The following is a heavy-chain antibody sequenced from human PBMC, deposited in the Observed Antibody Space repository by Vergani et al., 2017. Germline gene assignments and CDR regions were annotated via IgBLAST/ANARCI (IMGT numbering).Heavy chain of an antibody. Sequence: EVQLLESGGDLVQPGGSLRLSCAASGFTFNHCAMNWVRQAPGKGLEWVSGISGSGGSTYYAGSVKGRFTISRVSSMNTLYLQMNSLSAGDTAVYYCAKANPRNSGYDYLYYYHAMDVWRQGTTVTVSS. J-gene: IGHJ6*02. CDR1: GFTFNHCA. V-gene: IGHV3-23*01. CDR2: ISGSGGST. D-gene: IGHD5-12*01. CDR3: AKANPRNSGYDYLYYYHAMDV.